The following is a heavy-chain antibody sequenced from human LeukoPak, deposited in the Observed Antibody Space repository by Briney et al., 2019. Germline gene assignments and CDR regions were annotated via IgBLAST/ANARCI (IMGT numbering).Heavy chain of an antibody. V-gene: IGHV3-23*01. J-gene: IGHJ3*02. CDR3: ARALGLLGGNDAFDI. CDR1: GFTFSSTA. CDR2: ISGSGETI. Sequence: GGSLRLSCAASGFTFSSTAMAWVRLAPGKGLEWVSSISGSGETIHYADSVKGRFPISRDNSKSTLYLQMNSLSAEDTAVYYSARALGLLGGNDAFDIWGQGTMVTVSS. D-gene: IGHD1-26*01.